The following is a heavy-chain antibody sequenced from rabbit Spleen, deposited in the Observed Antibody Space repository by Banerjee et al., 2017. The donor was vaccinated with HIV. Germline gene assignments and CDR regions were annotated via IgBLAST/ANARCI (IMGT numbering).Heavy chain of an antibody. Sequence: QQLVESGGGLVKPGASLTLTCKASGVSFSSGYDMCWVRQAPGKGLEWIACIYTGNSKTYYANGGIGRFTISKPSSTTVTLQMTSVTVTHTATYFCARDAARGDYVDRVFNLCCPGTVLTVS. V-gene: IGHV1S40*01. J-gene: IGHJ4*01. CDR1: GVSFSSGYD. D-gene: IGHD2-1*01. CDR2: IYTGNSKT. CDR3: ARDAARGDYVDRVFNL.